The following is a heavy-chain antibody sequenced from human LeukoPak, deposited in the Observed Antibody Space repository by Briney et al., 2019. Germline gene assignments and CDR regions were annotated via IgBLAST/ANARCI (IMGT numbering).Heavy chain of an antibody. Sequence: GGSLRLSCSASGFTFTTYGMNWVRQAPGKGLEWVSGIGGSGVRTYYADSVKGRFTISRDNSKNTLYLQMNSLRAEDTAVYYCARTLWFGDWDYWGQGTLVTVSS. V-gene: IGHV3-23*01. D-gene: IGHD3-10*01. CDR3: ARTLWFGDWDY. CDR1: GFTFTTYG. CDR2: IGGSGVRT. J-gene: IGHJ4*02.